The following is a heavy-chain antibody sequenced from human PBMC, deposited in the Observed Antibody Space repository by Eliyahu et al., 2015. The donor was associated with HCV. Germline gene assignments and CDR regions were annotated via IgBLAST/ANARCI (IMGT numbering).Heavy chain of an antibody. D-gene: IGHD2-2*01. CDR1: GXTFSRNT. CDR2: IIPLFGTA. V-gene: IGHV1-69*01. CDR3: ARGGEEHQLQSRPFDY. J-gene: IGHJ4*02. Sequence: QVQLVQSGAEVKKPGTSVKVSCXASGXTFSRNTISWVRQAPGQGLEWMGGIIPLFGTANYAQKFQGRVTITADENTSTAYMELSSLRSEDTAVYYCARGGEEHQLQSRPFDYWGQGTLVTVSS.